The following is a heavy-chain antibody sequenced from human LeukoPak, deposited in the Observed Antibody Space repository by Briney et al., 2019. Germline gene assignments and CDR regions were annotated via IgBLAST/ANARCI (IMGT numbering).Heavy chain of an antibody. V-gene: IGHV3-21*04. CDR3: AKSGYNRFDY. CDR1: GFTFSTYT. CDR2: ISSSSSYI. Sequence: GGSLRLSCAASGFTFSTYTMNWVRQAPGKGLEWVSSISSSSSYIYYADSVKGRFTISRDNAKNSLYLQMNSLRADDTAVYYCAKSGYNRFDYWGQGTLVTVSS. D-gene: IGHD5-24*01. J-gene: IGHJ4*02.